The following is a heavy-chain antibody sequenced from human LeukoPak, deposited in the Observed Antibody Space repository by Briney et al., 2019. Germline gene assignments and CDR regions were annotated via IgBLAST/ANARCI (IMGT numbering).Heavy chain of an antibody. Sequence: PGGSLRLSCAASGFTFSSDSMNWVRQAPGKGLEWVSSISSSSSYIYYADSVKGRFTISRDNAKNSLYLQMNSLRAEDTAVYYCARDRGGYYYDSSGPPDIWGQGTMVTVSS. CDR1: GFTFSSDS. CDR3: ARDRGGYYYDSSGPPDI. V-gene: IGHV3-21*01. CDR2: ISSSSSYI. D-gene: IGHD3-22*01. J-gene: IGHJ3*02.